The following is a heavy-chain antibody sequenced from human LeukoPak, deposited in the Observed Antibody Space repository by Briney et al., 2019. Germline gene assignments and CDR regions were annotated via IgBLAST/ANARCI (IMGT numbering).Heavy chain of an antibody. CDR3: ARAPGAVAY. Sequence: GGSLRLSCAASGFTVSTTYMSWVRQAPGKGLEWVSVIYFGGTTYYADSVKGRFTISRDNSKNTVYLQMNSLRVEDTAVYYCARAPGAVAYWGQGTLVTVSS. J-gene: IGHJ4*02. CDR2: IYFGGTT. CDR1: GFTVSTTY. V-gene: IGHV3-53*01. D-gene: IGHD6-19*01.